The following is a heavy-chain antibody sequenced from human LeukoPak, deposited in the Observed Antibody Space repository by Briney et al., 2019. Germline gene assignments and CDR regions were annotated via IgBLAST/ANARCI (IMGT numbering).Heavy chain of an antibody. J-gene: IGHJ4*02. Sequence: GGSLRLSCAASGFTFSSYAMSWVRQAPGKGLEWVSAISGSGGSTYYADSVKGRFTISRDNSKNTLYLQMNSLRTEDTAVYYCAKDLRSSSFPFDYWGQGTLVTVSS. D-gene: IGHD6-13*01. CDR3: AKDLRSSSFPFDY. CDR1: GFTFSSYA. V-gene: IGHV3-23*01. CDR2: ISGSGGST.